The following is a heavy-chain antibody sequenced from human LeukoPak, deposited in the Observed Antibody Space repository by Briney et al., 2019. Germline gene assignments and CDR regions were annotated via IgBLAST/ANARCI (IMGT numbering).Heavy chain of an antibody. Sequence: GGSLRLSCAASGFTFSSYWMTWVRQAPGKGLEWVANINPDGSEKYYVDSVKGRFTISRDNAKNSLSLQMNSLRAEDTAVYYCARVWGGYSGYDPYYYYMDVWGKGTTVTVSS. CDR3: ARVWGGYSGYDPYYYYMDV. J-gene: IGHJ6*03. V-gene: IGHV3-7*01. CDR2: INPDGSEK. D-gene: IGHD5-12*01. CDR1: GFTFSSYW.